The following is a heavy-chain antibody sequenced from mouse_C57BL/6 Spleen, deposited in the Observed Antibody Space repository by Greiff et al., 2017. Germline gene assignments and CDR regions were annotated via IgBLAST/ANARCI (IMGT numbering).Heavy chain of an antibody. CDR3: VYYYGSSYRDYAMDY. D-gene: IGHD1-1*01. J-gene: IGHJ4*01. V-gene: IGHV1-82*01. CDR2: IYPGDGDT. Sequence: VQLQQSGPELVKPGASVKISCKASGYAFSSSWMNWVKQRPGKGLEWIGRIYPGDGDTNYNGKFKGKATLTADKSSSTAYMQLSSLTSEDSAVYFCVYYYGSSYRDYAMDYWGQGTSVTVSS. CDR1: GYAFSSSW.